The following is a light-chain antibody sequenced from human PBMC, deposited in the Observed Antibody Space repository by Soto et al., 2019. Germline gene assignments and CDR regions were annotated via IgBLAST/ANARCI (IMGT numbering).Light chain of an antibody. Sequence: IPMTQSPSTLSASVGDRVTITSRASQTIFSWLAWYQQKPGKAPKLLIYKASSLESGVPSRYSGSGSGTEFTLTISGLQPDDFAAYYCQQYNSYPYSFGQGTRLEI. CDR2: KAS. CDR3: QQYNSYPYS. J-gene: IGKJ2*03. CDR1: QTIFSW. V-gene: IGKV1-5*03.